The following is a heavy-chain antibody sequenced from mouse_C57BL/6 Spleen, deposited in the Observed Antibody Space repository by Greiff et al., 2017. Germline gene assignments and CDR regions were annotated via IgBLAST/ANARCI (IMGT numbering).Heavy chain of an antibody. CDR3: ARGPYYYGSSYVDY. D-gene: IGHD1-1*01. CDR2: ISSGSSTI. CDR1: GFTFSDYG. J-gene: IGHJ2*01. Sequence: EVQLVESGGGLVKPGGSLTLSCAASGFTFSDYGMHWVRQAPEKGLEWVAYISSGSSTIYYADTVKGRFTISRDNAKNTLFLQMTSLRSEDTAMYYCARGPYYYGSSYVDYWGQGTTLTVSS. V-gene: IGHV5-17*01.